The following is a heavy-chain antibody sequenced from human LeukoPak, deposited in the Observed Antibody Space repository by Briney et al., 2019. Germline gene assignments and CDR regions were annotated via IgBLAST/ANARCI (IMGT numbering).Heavy chain of an antibody. CDR3: ARAPTYYYDSSGYSDY. V-gene: IGHV1-18*01. Sequence: ASVKVSCEASGYTFTSYGISWVRQAPGQGLEWMGWISAYNGNTNYAQKLQGRVTMTTDTYTSTAYMELRSLRSGDTAVYYCARAPTYYYDSSGYSDYWGQGTLVTVSS. D-gene: IGHD3-22*01. CDR1: GYTFTSYG. CDR2: ISAYNGNT. J-gene: IGHJ4*02.